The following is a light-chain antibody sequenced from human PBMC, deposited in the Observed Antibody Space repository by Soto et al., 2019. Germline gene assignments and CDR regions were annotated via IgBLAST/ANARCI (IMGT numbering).Light chain of an antibody. Sequence: DFQVTQSPSSLSASVGDRVTITCRTSQRITTNLHWYQQKPGKAPNLLMYVASNLPSGVPSRFSGGGYGTEFTLTINNLQPEDFATYYCQESYGASFTFGPGTRVDVK. J-gene: IGKJ3*01. V-gene: IGKV1-39*01. CDR1: QRITTN. CDR3: QESYGASFT. CDR2: VAS.